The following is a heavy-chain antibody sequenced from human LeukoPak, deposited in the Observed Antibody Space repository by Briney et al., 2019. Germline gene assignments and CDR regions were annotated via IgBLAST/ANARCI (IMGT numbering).Heavy chain of an antibody. D-gene: IGHD3-22*01. V-gene: IGHV3-23*01. CDR1: GFIFSSCA. CDR3: AKDPPGRYYDSSGYFFDY. CDR2: ISGSGGAT. J-gene: IGHJ4*02. Sequence: GGSLRLPCAVSGFIFSSCAMSWVRQAPGKGLEWVASISGSGGATYYADSVKGRFTISRDNSKNTLYSQMNSLRAEDTAVYYCAKDPPGRYYDSSGYFFDYWGQGTLVTVSS.